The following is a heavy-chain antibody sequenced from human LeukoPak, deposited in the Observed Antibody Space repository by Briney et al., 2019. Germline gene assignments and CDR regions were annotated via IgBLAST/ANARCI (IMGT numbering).Heavy chain of an antibody. V-gene: IGHV3-21*06. D-gene: IGHD6-13*01. CDR1: GFTFSGYS. CDR3: AGDQAAKARIGGMDV. CDR2: ISESSSHT. Sequence: GGSLRFSCAASGFTFSGYSMNWVRQAPGKGLEWVSYISESSSHTYDADSVKGRFTISRDNAKNSLYLQMNSLRVEDTGIYYCAGDQAAKARIGGMDVWGQGTTVIVSS. J-gene: IGHJ6*02.